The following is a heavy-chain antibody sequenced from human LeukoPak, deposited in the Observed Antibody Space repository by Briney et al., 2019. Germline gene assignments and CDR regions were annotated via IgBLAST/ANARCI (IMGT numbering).Heavy chain of an antibody. CDR2: INSDGSST. D-gene: IGHD3-3*01. Sequence: PGGSLRLSCAASGFTFSSYWMHWVRQAPGKGLVWVSRINSDGSSTSYADSVKGRFIISRDNAKNTLYLQMNSLRAEDTAVYYCARQAYQYYDFWSGYHDYWGQGTLVTVSS. CDR1: GFTFSSYW. J-gene: IGHJ4*02. V-gene: IGHV3-74*01. CDR3: ARQAYQYYDFWSGYHDY.